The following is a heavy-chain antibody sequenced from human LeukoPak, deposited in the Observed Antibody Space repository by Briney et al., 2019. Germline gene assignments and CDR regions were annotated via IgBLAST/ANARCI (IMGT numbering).Heavy chain of an antibody. Sequence: ASVKVSCKASGGTFSSYAINWVRQATGQGLEWMGWMNPNSGNTGYAQKFQGRVTITRNTSISTAYMELSSLRSEDTAVYYCARTPSQRITIFGVGSGYWFDPWGQGTLVTVSS. D-gene: IGHD3-3*01. CDR1: GGTFSSYA. J-gene: IGHJ5*02. CDR2: MNPNSGNT. CDR3: ARTPSQRITIFGVGSGYWFDP. V-gene: IGHV1-8*03.